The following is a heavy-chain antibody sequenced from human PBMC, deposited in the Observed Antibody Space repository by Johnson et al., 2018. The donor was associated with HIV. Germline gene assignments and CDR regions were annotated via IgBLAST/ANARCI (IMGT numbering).Heavy chain of an antibody. CDR1: GFTFSSYA. Sequence: QVQLVESGGGLIQPGGSLRLSCAASGFTFSSYAMHWVRQAPGTGLEWVALVSYDGRNQYHADSVKGRFTISRDNSKNTLYLQMNSLRAEDTAVYYCARFDSGWQWQGLDIWGQGTMVTVSS. J-gene: IGHJ3*02. CDR3: ARFDSGWQWQGLDI. V-gene: IGHV3-30-3*01. D-gene: IGHD6-19*01. CDR2: VSYDGRNQ.